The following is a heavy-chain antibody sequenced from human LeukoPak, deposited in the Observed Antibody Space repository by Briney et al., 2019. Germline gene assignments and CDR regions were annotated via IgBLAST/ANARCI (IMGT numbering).Heavy chain of an antibody. CDR3: ARDGDYYDSSGYFAY. V-gene: IGHV1-2*02. CDR2: INPNSGGT. Sequence: ASVKVSCKAYTFTGYYMHWVRQAPGQGLEWMGWINPNSGGTNYAQKFQGRVTMTRDTSISTAYMELGRLRSDDTAVYYCARDGDYYDSSGYFAYWGQGTLVTVAS. D-gene: IGHD3-22*01. J-gene: IGHJ4*02. CDR1: TFTGYY.